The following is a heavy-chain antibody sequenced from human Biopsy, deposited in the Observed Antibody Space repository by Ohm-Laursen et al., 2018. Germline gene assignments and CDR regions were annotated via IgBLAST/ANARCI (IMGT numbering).Heavy chain of an antibody. Sequence: SETLSLTCTVSGGSISGSSWSWIRQAPGKGLEWIGYISYSRDTNYNPSLKSRITISVDTSKNQFSLKMTSLTAADTAVYFCAREDEGLLRALDLWGQGTMVTVSS. CDR2: ISYSRDT. J-gene: IGHJ3*01. D-gene: IGHD3-3*01. V-gene: IGHV4-59*12. CDR1: GGSISGSS. CDR3: AREDEGLLRALDL.